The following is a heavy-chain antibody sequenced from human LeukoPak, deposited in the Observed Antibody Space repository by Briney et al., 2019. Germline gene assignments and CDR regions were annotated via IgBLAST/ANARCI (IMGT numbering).Heavy chain of an antibody. CDR2: IYTSGST. CDR3: ASRRGYSYGSRGYCFDY. Sequence: PSETLSLTCTGSDGSISSYYWSWIRQPAGKGLEWIGRIYTSGSTNYNPSLKSRVTMSVDTSKNQFSLKLSSVTAADTAVYYCASRRGYSYGSRGYCFDYWGQGTLVTVSS. D-gene: IGHD5-18*01. J-gene: IGHJ4*02. CDR1: DGSISSYY. V-gene: IGHV4-4*07.